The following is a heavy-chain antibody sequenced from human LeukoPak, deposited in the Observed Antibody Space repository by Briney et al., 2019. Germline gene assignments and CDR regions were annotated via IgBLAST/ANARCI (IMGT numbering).Heavy chain of an antibody. Sequence: SETLSLTCAVYGGSFSGYYWSWIRQPPGKGLEWIGEINHSGSTNYNPSLKSRVTISVDTSKNQFSLKLSSVTAADTAVYYCARLYYYDSSGPPLWGQGTLVTVSS. D-gene: IGHD3-22*01. CDR3: ARLYYYDSSGPPL. V-gene: IGHV4-34*01. J-gene: IGHJ4*02. CDR1: GGSFSGYY. CDR2: INHSGST.